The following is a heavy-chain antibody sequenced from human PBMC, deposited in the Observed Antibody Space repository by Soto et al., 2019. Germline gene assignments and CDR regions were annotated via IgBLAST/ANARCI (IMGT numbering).Heavy chain of an antibody. CDR1: GFTFSSYW. CDR2: IKQDGSEK. CDR3: ASITTVDFFDI. D-gene: IGHD3-10*01. V-gene: IGHV3-7*03. J-gene: IGHJ3*02. Sequence: GGSLRLSCAASGFTFSSYWMSWVRQAPGKGLEWVANIKQDGSEKYYVDSVKGRFTISRDNAKNSLYLQMNSLRAEDTAVYYCASITTVDFFDIWVQGTMVTVSS.